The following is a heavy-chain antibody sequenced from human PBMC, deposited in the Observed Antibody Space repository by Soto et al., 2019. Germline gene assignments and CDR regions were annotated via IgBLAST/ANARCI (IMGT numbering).Heavy chain of an antibody. D-gene: IGHD6-19*01. V-gene: IGHV1-18*01. J-gene: IGHJ4*02. CDR1: GYPFTSYG. CDR3: ARDRLIAVTGLLRN. CDR2: ISAYDDKT. Sequence: QVQLVQSGAEVKKPGASVKVSCKTSGYPFTSYGINWVRQAPGQGPEWMGWISAYDDKTIYSQKFQGRCTLTADTSTTTAFIELRCLRFDDTALYYCARDRLIAVTGLLRNWGKGTRFTVSS.